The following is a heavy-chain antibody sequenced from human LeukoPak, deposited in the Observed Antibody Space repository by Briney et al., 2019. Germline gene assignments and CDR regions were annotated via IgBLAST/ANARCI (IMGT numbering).Heavy chain of an antibody. J-gene: IGHJ4*02. CDR2: ICYSGST. CDR1: GGSISSTSYY. Sequence: PSETLSLTCTVSGGSISSTSYYWGWIRQPPGKGLEWIGSICYSGSTYYNPSLKSRVTISVDTSKNQFSLKLTSVTAADTAVYYCASLRERSYYARGFDYWGQGTLVTVSS. V-gene: IGHV4-39*07. CDR3: ASLRERSYYARGFDY. D-gene: IGHD1-26*01.